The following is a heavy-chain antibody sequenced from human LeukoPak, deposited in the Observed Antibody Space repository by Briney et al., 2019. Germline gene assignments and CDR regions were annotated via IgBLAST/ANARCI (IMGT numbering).Heavy chain of an antibody. Sequence: GGSLRLSCAASGFIFSTYAMSWVRQAPGKGLEWVSAISGSGGSTYYADSVKGRFTISRDNSKNTLYLQMNSLRAEDTAVYYCAKRDGDYFDHWGQGTLVTVSS. CDR3: AKRDGDYFDH. CDR1: GFIFSTYA. J-gene: IGHJ4*02. D-gene: IGHD5-24*01. V-gene: IGHV3-23*01. CDR2: ISGSGGST.